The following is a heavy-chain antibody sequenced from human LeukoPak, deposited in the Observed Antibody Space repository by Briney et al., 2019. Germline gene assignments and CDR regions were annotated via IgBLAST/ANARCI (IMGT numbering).Heavy chain of an antibody. CDR1: GFTFDDYA. CDR2: ITWDGGST. CDR3: AKDRAARGRGNYFYMDV. J-gene: IGHJ6*03. D-gene: IGHD2/OR15-2a*01. Sequence: GGSLRLSCAASGFTFDDYAMHWVRQASGKGLEWVSHITWDGGSTHYADSVEGRFTISRDNRENSLYLQMNSLRPEDTASYYCAKDRAARGRGNYFYMDVWGKGTTVTVSS. V-gene: IGHV3-43D*03.